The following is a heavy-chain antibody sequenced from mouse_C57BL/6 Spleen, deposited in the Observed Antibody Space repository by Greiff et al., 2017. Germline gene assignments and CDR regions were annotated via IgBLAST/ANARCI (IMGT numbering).Heavy chain of an antibody. Sequence: QVHVKQPGAELVMPGASVKLSCKASGYTFTSYWMHWVKQRPGQGLEWIGEIDPSDSYTNYNQKFKGKSTLTVDKSSSTAYMQLSSLTSEDSAVYYCATNYSNPGWGQGTTLTVSS. J-gene: IGHJ2*01. CDR1: GYTFTSYW. CDR2: IDPSDSYT. V-gene: IGHV1-69*01. CDR3: ATNYSNPG. D-gene: IGHD2-5*01.